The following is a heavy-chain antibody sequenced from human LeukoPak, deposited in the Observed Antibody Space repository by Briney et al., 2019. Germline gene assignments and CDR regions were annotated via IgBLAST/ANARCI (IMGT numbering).Heavy chain of an antibody. J-gene: IGHJ4*02. CDR3: AKGIYSGYDFDY. V-gene: IGHV3-23*01. CDR1: GFTFSSYA. D-gene: IGHD5-12*01. CDR2: ISGSGGST. Sequence: PGGSLRLSCAASGFTFSSYAMSWVRQAPGKGLEWASAISGSGGSTYYADSVKGRFTISRDNSKNTLYLQMNSLRAEDTAVYYCAKGIYSGYDFDYWGQGTLVTVSS.